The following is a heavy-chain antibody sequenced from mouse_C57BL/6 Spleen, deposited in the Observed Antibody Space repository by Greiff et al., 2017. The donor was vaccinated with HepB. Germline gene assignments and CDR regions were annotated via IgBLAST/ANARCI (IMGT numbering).Heavy chain of an antibody. Sequence: EVQLVESGGGLVQPKGSLKLSCAASGFSFNTYAMNWVRQAPGKGLEWVARIRSKSNNYATYYADSVKDRFTISRDDSESMLYLQMNNLKTEDTAMYYCVRGSPLYDYESWFAYWGQGTLVTVSA. D-gene: IGHD2-4*01. CDR1: GFSFNTYA. CDR3: VRGSPLYDYESWFAY. V-gene: IGHV10-1*01. CDR2: IRSKSNNYAT. J-gene: IGHJ3*01.